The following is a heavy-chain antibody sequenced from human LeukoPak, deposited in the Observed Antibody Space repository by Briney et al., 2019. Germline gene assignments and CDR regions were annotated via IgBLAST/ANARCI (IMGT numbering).Heavy chain of an antibody. CDR3: ARERQEDEAFDI. V-gene: IGHV3-74*01. CDR1: GFTVRNYW. J-gene: IGHJ3*02. CDR2: FNSDVGST. Sequence: GGSLRLSCAASGFTVRNYWMHWVRQVPGKGLVWVSRFNSDVGSTNYADFVTGRFTISRDNGKNTIHLQMNSLRADDTALYYCARERQEDEAFDIWGPGTMVTVSS.